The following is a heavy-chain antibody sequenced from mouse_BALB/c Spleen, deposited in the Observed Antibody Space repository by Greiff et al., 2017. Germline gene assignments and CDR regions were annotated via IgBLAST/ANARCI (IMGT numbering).Heavy chain of an antibody. Sequence: VQLQQSGAELVKPGASVKLSCTASGFNIKDTYMHWVKQRPEQGLEWIGRIDPANGNTKYDPKFQGKATITADTSSNTAYLQLSSLTSEDTAVYYCAVPYYRYDVWYFDVWGAGTTVTVSS. J-gene: IGHJ1*01. CDR2: IDPANGNT. CDR3: AVPYYRYDVWYFDV. D-gene: IGHD2-14*01. CDR1: GFNIKDTY. V-gene: IGHV14-3*02.